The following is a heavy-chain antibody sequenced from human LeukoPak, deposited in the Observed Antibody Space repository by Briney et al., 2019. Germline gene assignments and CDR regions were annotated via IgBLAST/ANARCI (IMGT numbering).Heavy chain of an antibody. J-gene: IGHJ4*02. CDR3: ARGRPGSGWSFDY. Sequence: EASVTVSCKASGYTFTTYYMHWVRQAPGQGLEWMGIINPSGGTTNYAQKFQGRVTMTRDTSTTTVYMELSSLRSEDTAVYYCARGRPGSGWSFDYWGQGTLVTVSS. CDR2: INPSGGTT. CDR1: GYTFTTYY. D-gene: IGHD6-19*01. V-gene: IGHV1-46*01.